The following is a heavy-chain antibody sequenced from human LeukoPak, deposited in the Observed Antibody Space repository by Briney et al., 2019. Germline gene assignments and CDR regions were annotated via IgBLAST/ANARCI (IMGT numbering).Heavy chain of an antibody. J-gene: IGHJ5*02. CDR1: SGSIISNNDY. CDR2: IHYSGST. D-gene: IGHD6-13*01. Sequence: SETLSLTCSVSSGSIISNNDYWGWIRQPPGKGLEWIATIHYSGSTYYYPSSKSRVTISVDTSKNQFSLKLSSVTAADTAVYYCASDRSSWNPGAPSWGQGTLVTVSS. CDR3: ASDRSSWNPGAPS. V-gene: IGHV4-39*01.